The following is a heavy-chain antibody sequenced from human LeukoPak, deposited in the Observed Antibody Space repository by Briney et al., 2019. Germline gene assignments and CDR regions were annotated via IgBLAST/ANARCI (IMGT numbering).Heavy chain of an antibody. V-gene: IGHV4-59*01. D-gene: IGHD4-23*01. CDR3: ARERYGGSGYFDY. Sequence: PSETLSLTCTVSGGSISNYYWSWIRQPPGKGLEWIGYIYYSGSTNYNPSLKSRVTISVDTSKNQFSLKLSSVTVADTAVYYCARERYGGSGYFDYWGQGTLVTVSS. CDR1: GGSISNYY. CDR2: IYYSGST. J-gene: IGHJ4*02.